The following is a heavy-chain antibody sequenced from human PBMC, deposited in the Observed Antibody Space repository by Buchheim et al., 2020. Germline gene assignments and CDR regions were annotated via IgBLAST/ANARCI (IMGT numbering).Heavy chain of an antibody. CDR3: ARFYGSGSYCRGCWFDP. CDR1: GGSFSGYY. D-gene: IGHD3-10*01. J-gene: IGHJ5*02. V-gene: IGHV4-34*01. CDR2: INHSGST. Sequence: QVQLQQWGAGLLKPSETLSLTCAVYGGSFSGYYWSWIRQPPGKGLEWIGEINHSGSTNYNPSLKSRVTISVGTSKNQFSLKLSSVTAADTAVYYCARFYGSGSYCRGCWFDPWGQGTL.